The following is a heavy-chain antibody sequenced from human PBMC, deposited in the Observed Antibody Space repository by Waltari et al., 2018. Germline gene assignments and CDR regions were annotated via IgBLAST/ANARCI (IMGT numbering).Heavy chain of an antibody. CDR3: ARETTVVVPAATDAFDI. V-gene: IGHV4-39*02. D-gene: IGHD2-2*01. CDR1: GGSISSSSYY. CDR2: IYYSGST. J-gene: IGHJ3*02. Sequence: QLQLQESGPGLVKPSETLSLTCTVSGGSISSSSYYWGWIRQPPGKGLEWIGSIYYSGSTYYNPSLKSRVTISVDTSKNQFSLKLSSVTAADTAVYYCARETTVVVPAATDAFDIWGQGTMVTVSS.